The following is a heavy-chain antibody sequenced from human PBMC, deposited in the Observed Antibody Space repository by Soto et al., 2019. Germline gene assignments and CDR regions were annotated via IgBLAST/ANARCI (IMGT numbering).Heavy chain of an antibody. D-gene: IGHD6-6*01. CDR3: AAYNTSRHTSFDI. Sequence: PGGSLRLSCEVSGFTFSTYWMIWLRQAPGKGPEWLANINQDANKKYYVDSVKGRFTIFGDSAKNSLFLIMYSLRAENTAVYYCAAYNTSRHTSFDIWDQGTLGAVS. V-gene: IGHV3-7*01. J-gene: IGHJ3*02. CDR1: GFTFSTYW. CDR2: INQDANKK.